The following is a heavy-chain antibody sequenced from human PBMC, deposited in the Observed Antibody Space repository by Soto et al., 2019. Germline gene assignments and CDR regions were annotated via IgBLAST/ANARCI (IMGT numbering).Heavy chain of an antibody. J-gene: IGHJ5*02. V-gene: IGHV4-39*01. D-gene: IGHD2-21*01. CDR3: ARPSGEYCGGDCYNDNWFDP. CDR2: IYYSGST. Sequence: SETLSLTCTVSGGSISSSSYYWGWIRQPPGKGLEWIGSIYYSGSTYYNQSLKSRVTISVDTSKNQFSLKLSSVTAADTAVYYFARPSGEYCGGDCYNDNWFDPWGQGTLVTVSS. CDR1: GGSISSSSYY.